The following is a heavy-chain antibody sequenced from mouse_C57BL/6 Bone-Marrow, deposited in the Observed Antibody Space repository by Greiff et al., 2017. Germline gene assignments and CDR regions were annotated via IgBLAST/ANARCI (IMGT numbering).Heavy chain of an antibody. J-gene: IGHJ1*03. D-gene: IGHD1-1*01. V-gene: IGHV1-74*01. CDR1: GYTFTSYW. CDR2: IHPSDSDT. CDR3: AIKAFYYYGSIWYFDV. Sequence: VQLQQPGAELVKPGASVKVSCKASGYTFTSYWMHWVKQRPGQGLEWIGRIHPSDSDTNYNQKFKGKATLTVDKSSSTAYMQLSSLTSEDSAVYYCAIKAFYYYGSIWYFDVWGTGTTVTVSS.